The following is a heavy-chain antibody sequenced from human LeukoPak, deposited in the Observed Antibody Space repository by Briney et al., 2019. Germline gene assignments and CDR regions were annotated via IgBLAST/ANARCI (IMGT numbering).Heavy chain of an antibody. D-gene: IGHD3-16*01. CDR1: GFTFSDYY. J-gene: IGHJ4*02. Sequence: GGSLRLSCAASGFTFSDYYMSWIRQAPGKGLEWVSYISGISNHAKHADSVKGRFTISRDNAKNSLNLQMNSLRAEDTAVYYCARVRGSYAADYWGQGTLVTVSS. V-gene: IGHV3-11*06. CDR3: ARVRGSYAADY. CDR2: ISGISNHA.